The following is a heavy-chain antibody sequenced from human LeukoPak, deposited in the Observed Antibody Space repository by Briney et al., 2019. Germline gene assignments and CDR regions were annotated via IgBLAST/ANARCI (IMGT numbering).Heavy chain of an antibody. V-gene: IGHV1-3*01. Sequence: EASVKVSCKASGYTLAKYAIHWVRQAPGQRLEWMGWINAGDGSTRYSQKFHGGVTITRDTSASTAYMELSSLRSEDTAVYYCARSILVVPVASHLNYGVDVWGQGTTVTVSS. J-gene: IGHJ6*02. CDR1: GYTLAKYA. D-gene: IGHD2-2*01. CDR2: INAGDGST. CDR3: ARSILVVPVASHLNYGVDV.